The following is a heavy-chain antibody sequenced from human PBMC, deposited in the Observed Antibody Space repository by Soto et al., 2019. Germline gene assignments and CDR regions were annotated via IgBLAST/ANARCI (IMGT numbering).Heavy chain of an antibody. CDR2: IYYSGNT. V-gene: IGHV4-30-4*01. J-gene: IGHJ6*02. CDR3: ARDRYYGSGTYYNFYYGMDV. D-gene: IGHD3-10*01. Sequence: SETLSLTCSVSGGSISSGDYYWNWILQPPGKGLEWIGYIYYSGNTYYNPSLRSRVTISLDRSENQFSLKLSFVTAADTAVYYCARDRYYGSGTYYNFYYGMDVWGQGTTVTVSS. CDR1: GGSISSGDYY.